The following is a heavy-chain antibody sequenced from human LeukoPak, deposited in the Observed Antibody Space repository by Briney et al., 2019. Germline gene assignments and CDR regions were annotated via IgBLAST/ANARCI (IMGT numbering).Heavy chain of an antibody. CDR3: ASIAAQGTDPPHENFDY. J-gene: IGHJ4*02. CDR1: GYTFTGYY. Sequence: ASVKVSCKASGYTFTGYYMHWVRQAPGQGLEWMGWINPNSGGTNYAQKFQGRVTVTRDTSISTAYMELSRLRSDDTAVYYCASIAAQGTDPPHENFDYWGQGTLVTVSS. CDR2: INPNSGGT. V-gene: IGHV1-2*02. D-gene: IGHD6-6*01.